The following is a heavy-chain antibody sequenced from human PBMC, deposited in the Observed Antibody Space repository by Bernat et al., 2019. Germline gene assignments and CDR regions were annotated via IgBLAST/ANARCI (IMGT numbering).Heavy chain of an antibody. D-gene: IGHD2-15*01. CDR3: ARNGAYCIVV. Sequence: QVQLQESGPGLVKPSETLSLTCDVSGASINSYWWSWVRQPPGKGLEWIGEIEHGGATNYNPSLKSRVTISVDKSKNQFSLKLSSVTNADTALYYCARNGAYCIVVWGQGTTVTVS. CDR1: GASINSYW. J-gene: IGHJ6*02. V-gene: IGHV4-4*02. CDR2: IEHGGAT.